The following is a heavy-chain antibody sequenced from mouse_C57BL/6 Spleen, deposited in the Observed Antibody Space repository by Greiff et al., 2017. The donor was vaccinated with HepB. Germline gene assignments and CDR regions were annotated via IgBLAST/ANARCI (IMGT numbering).Heavy chain of an antibody. CDR2: ISSGGDYI. V-gene: IGHV5-9-1*02. Sequence: EVKLMESGEGLVKPGGSLKLSCAASGFTFSSYAMSWVRQTPEKRLEWVAYISSGGDYIYYADTVKGRFTISRDNARNTLYLQMSSLKSEDTAMYYCTRGEVTTRAMDYWGQGTSVTVSS. D-gene: IGHD2-2*01. CDR3: TRGEVTTRAMDY. J-gene: IGHJ4*01. CDR1: GFTFSSYA.